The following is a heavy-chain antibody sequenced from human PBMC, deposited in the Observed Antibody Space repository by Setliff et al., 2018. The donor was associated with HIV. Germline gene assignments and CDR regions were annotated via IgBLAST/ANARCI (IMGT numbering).Heavy chain of an antibody. V-gene: IGHV4-4*07. D-gene: IGHD3-22*01. Sequence: PSETLSLTCNVSDDSISSNYWSWIRQSAGKGLEWVGRIYTGGRTNYNPSLKGRVTISVDTSKNQFSLKLSSVTAADTAVYYCARGAFIGYGWSYFGMDVWGQGTTVTVSS. J-gene: IGHJ6*02. CDR3: ARGAFIGYGWSYFGMDV. CDR2: IYTGGRT. CDR1: DDSISSNY.